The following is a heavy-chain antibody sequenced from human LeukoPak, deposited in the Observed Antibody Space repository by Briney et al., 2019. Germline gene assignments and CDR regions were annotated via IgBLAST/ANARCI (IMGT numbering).Heavy chain of an antibody. CDR2: ISGDNGSI. CDR1: GFTFSDYY. V-gene: IGHV3-11*01. CDR3: VRAYSRGYSDDFDY. D-gene: IGHD6-25*01. Sequence: GGSLRLSSAASGFTFSDYYMSWFRQAPGKGLEWLSYISGDNGSIYYADSVRGRFTISRDNAKNSLYRQVNSLRGEDTAVYYCVRAYSRGYSDDFDYWGQGTLVTVSS. J-gene: IGHJ4*02.